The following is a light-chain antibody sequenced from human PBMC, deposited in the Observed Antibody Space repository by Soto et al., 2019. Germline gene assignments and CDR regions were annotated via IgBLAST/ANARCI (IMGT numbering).Light chain of an antibody. V-gene: IGKV3-11*01. CDR1: KRVSSY. Sequence: EIVLTQSPATLSLSPGERATLSCRASKRVSSYLAWYQQKPGQAPRLHIYDSSNRATGIPARFSGSGSGTDFTFTISSLGPQHFAVYTYQRRSTWPLDLTFGGGTKLEI. J-gene: IGKJ4*01. CDR2: DSS. CDR3: QRRSTWPLDLT.